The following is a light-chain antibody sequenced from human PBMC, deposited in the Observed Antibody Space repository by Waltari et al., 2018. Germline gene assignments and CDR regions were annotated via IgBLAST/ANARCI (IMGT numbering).Light chain of an antibody. CDR1: TSTIGRNY. CDR2: RNN. CDR3: AVWDDSLSGWV. Sequence: QSVLTQPPSASGTPGQRVTLFCSGSTSTIGRNYVYWYQHLPRTAPKVRSYRNNQRPSGVPDRFSGAKSDTSAALAISGLRSEDDAHYYWAVWDDSLSGWVFGGGTKVTVL. V-gene: IGLV1-47*01. J-gene: IGLJ3*02.